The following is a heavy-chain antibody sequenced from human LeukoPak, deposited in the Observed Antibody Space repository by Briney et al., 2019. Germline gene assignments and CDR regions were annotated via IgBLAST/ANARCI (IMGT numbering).Heavy chain of an antibody. J-gene: IGHJ4*02. CDR2: INHSGST. V-gene: IGHV4-34*01. D-gene: IGHD3-10*01. CDR1: GGSLSGYY. Sequence: SETLSLTCAVYGGSLSGYYWSWIRQPPGKGLEWIGEINHSGSTNYNPSPKNRVTISVETSKKQFFLKLRSVTSADTAVYYCARTAWVGGGPRGVFDYWGQGTLVTVSS. CDR3: ARTAWVGGGPRGVFDY.